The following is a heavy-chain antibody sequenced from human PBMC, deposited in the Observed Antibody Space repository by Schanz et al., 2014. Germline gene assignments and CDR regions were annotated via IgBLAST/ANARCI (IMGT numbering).Heavy chain of an antibody. CDR3: ARVKGGFDY. CDR1: GFTFSSYA. CDR2: ISGTGGDDT. Sequence: DVHLLDSGGGLAQPGGSLRLSCAASGFTFSSYAMSWVRQAPGKGLEWVSAISGTGGDDTYYADSVKGRFTISRDNSKNTLYLQMNSLRPEDTAVYYCARVKGGFDYWGQGTLVTVSS. J-gene: IGHJ4*02. D-gene: IGHD3-16*01. V-gene: IGHV3-23*01.